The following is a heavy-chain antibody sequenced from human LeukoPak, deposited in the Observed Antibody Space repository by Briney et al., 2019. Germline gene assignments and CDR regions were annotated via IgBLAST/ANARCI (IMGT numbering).Heavy chain of an antibody. Sequence: PGGSLRLSCAASGFTFSSYAMHWVRQAPGKGLEWVAVISYDGSNKYYADSVKGRFTISRDNSKNTLYLQMNSLRAEDTAVCYCAREAGYYGSGSYPLNAFDIWGQGTMVTVSS. CDR2: ISYDGSNK. CDR3: AREAGYYGSGSYPLNAFDI. CDR1: GFTFSSYA. J-gene: IGHJ3*02. D-gene: IGHD3-10*01. V-gene: IGHV3-30-3*01.